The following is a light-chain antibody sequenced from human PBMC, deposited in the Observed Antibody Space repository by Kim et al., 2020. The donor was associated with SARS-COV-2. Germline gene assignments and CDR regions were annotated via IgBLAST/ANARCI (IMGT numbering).Light chain of an antibody. Sequence: DIQMAQSPSSLSASVGDRVTITCRASQGISHSLAWYRQKPGKVPMLLIYGASTLQSGVPSRFSGSGSGTDFTLTISSLQPEDAATYYCQKYDSAPWTFGQGTKMYIK. V-gene: IGKV1-27*01. CDR2: GAS. J-gene: IGKJ1*01. CDR3: QKYDSAPWT. CDR1: QGISHS.